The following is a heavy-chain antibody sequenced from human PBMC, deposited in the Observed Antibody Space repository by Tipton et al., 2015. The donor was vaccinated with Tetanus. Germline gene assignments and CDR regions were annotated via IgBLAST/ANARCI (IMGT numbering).Heavy chain of an antibody. J-gene: IGHJ5*02. V-gene: IGHV5-51*01. D-gene: IGHD3-10*01. CDR3: ARLPKHYSASGST. CDR2: INPGDSDA. Sequence: QLVQSGAEVKKPGESLKIPCKVSGHNSRSYWVSWVRQMPGKGLEWMGIINPGDSDATYNPSFQGQVTISADKSISTAYLQWTSLKPSDTAIYFCARLPKHYSASGSTWGQGTLVTVSS. CDR1: GHNSRSYW.